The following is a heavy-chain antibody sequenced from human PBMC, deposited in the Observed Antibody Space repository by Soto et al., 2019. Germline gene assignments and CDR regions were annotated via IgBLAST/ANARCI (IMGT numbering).Heavy chain of an antibody. J-gene: IGHJ5*02. V-gene: IGHV4-31*03. CDR2: IYYSGST. CDR1: GGSISSGGYY. D-gene: IGHD3-3*02. CDR3: ARSRIGPNGFDP. Sequence: SETLSLTCTVSGGSISSGGYYWSWIRQHPGKGLEWIGYIYYSGSTYYNPSLKSRVTISVDTSKNQFSLKLSSVTAADTAVYYCARSRIGPNGFDPWGQGTLVTVSS.